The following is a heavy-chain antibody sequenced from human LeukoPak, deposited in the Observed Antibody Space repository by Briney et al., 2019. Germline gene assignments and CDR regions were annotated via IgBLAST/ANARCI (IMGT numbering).Heavy chain of an antibody. V-gene: IGHV3-48*01. CDR1: GFTLSSHS. CDR3: ASSNTGHIGVVPIIDY. J-gene: IGHJ4*02. Sequence: GGSLRLSCAASGFTLSSHSMNCVRQAPGKGLEWVSYISGSRRTIYYADSVKGRFTISRDNAKNSLYLQMSSLRAEDTAVYYCASSNTGHIGVVPIIDYWGQGTLVTVSS. D-gene: IGHD2-15*01. CDR2: ISGSRRTI.